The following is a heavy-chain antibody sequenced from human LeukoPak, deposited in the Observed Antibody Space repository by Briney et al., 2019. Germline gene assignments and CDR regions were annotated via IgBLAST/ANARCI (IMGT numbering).Heavy chain of an antibody. D-gene: IGHD7-27*01. CDR1: GFTFSSYG. V-gene: IGHV3-20*01. CDR2: INWNGGST. J-gene: IGHJ3*02. CDR3: ARDSGTGDQAFDI. Sequence: GGSLRLSCAASGFTFSSYGMSWVRQAPGKGLEWVSGINWNGGSTGYADSVKGRFTISRDNAKNSLYLQMNSLRAEDTALYHCARDSGTGDQAFDIWGQGTMVTVSS.